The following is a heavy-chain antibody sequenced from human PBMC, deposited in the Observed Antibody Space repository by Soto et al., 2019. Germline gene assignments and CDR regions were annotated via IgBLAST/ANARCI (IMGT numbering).Heavy chain of an antibody. CDR1: GIIFSNSA. D-gene: IGHD2-15*01. Sequence: QMQVVQSGPEVKKPGTSVTVSCKTSGIIFSNSAVQWVRQARGQRLEWVGYIIIAGGGTKYSQNLQGKITITRDMSTNTAYMELSSLRSEDTAIYYCAAELYSGGRCCSFDIWGQGTMITVSS. J-gene: IGHJ3*02. CDR3: AAELYSGGRCCSFDI. CDR2: IIIAGGGT. V-gene: IGHV1-58*01.